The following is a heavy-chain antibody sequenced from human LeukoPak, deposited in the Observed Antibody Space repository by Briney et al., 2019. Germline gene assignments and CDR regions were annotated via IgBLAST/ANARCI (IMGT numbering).Heavy chain of an antibody. CDR2: ISYDGSNK. CDR3: AGVIAVAGGFDY. V-gene: IGHV3-30-3*01. CDR1: GFTFSSYA. D-gene: IGHD6-19*01. J-gene: IGHJ4*02. Sequence: GGSLRLSCAASGFTFSSYAMHWVRQAPGKGLEWVAVISYDGSNKYYADSVKGRFTISRDNSKNTLYLQMNSLRAEDTAVYYCAGVIAVAGGFDYWGQGTLVIVSS.